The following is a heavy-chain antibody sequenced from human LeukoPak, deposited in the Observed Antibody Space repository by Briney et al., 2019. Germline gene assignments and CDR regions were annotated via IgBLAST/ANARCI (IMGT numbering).Heavy chain of an antibody. J-gene: IGHJ3*02. Sequence: ASVTVSCTASGYTFTSYDINWVRQATGQGLEWMGWMNPNSGNTGYAQKFQGRVTMTTDTSTSTAYMELRSLRSDDTAMYYCARGNYDILTGPRRTDAFDIWGQGTMVTVSS. CDR2: MNPNSGNT. CDR3: ARGNYDILTGPRRTDAFDI. V-gene: IGHV1-8*01. D-gene: IGHD3-9*01. CDR1: GYTFTSYD.